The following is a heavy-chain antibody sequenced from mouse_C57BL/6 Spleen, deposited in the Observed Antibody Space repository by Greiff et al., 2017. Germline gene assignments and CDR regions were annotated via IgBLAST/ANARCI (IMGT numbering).Heavy chain of an antibody. D-gene: IGHD2-1*01. CDR2: ISSGGDYI. V-gene: IGHV5-9-1*02. CDR1: GFTFSSYA. Sequence: EVQGVESGEGLVKPGGSLKLSCAASGFTFSSYAMSWVRQTPEKRLEWVAYISSGGDYIYYADTVKGRFTISRDNARNTLYLQMSSLKSEDTAMYYCTRKENYGNEFAYWGQGTLVTVSA. J-gene: IGHJ3*01. CDR3: TRKENYGNEFAY.